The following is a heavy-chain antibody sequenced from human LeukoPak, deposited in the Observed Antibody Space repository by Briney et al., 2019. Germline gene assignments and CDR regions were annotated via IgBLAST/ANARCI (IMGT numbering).Heavy chain of an antibody. D-gene: IGHD6-13*01. J-gene: IGHJ5*02. CDR1: GYTFTSDY. CDR3: ARDTYFGAGIAAAEVDP. CDR2: INPSGGST. Sequence: GASVKVSCKASGYTFTSDYMHWVRQAPGQGLEWMGIINPSGGSTSYAQKFQGRVTMTRDTSTSTVYMELSSLRSEDTAVYYCARDTYFGAGIAAAEVDPWGQGTLVTVSS. V-gene: IGHV1-46*01.